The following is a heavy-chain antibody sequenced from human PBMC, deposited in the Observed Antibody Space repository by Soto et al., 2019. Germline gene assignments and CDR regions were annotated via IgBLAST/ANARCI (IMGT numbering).Heavy chain of an antibody. Sequence: GEALKISCAASGFTLSGSGMHWVRQASGKGLEWVGRIRSKANSYATAYAASVKGRFTISRDDSKNTAYLQMNSLKTEDTAVYYCTRRIAARYYYYGMDVWGQGTTVTVSS. CDR1: GFTLSGSG. V-gene: IGHV3-73*01. J-gene: IGHJ6*02. CDR2: IRSKANSYAT. D-gene: IGHD6-6*01. CDR3: TRRIAARYYYYGMDV.